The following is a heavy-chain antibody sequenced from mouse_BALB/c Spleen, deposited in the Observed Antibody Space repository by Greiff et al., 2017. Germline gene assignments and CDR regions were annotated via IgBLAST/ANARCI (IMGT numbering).Heavy chain of an antibody. Sequence: ESGPGLVKPSQSLSLTCSVTGYSITSGYYWNWIRQFPGNKLEWMGYISYDGSNNYNPSLKNRISITRDTSKNQFFLKLNSVTTEDTATYYCARVYDGYYPWFAYWGQGTLVTVSA. CDR2: ISYDGSN. CDR3: ARVYDGYYPWFAY. D-gene: IGHD2-3*01. J-gene: IGHJ3*01. CDR1: GYSITSGYY. V-gene: IGHV3-6*02.